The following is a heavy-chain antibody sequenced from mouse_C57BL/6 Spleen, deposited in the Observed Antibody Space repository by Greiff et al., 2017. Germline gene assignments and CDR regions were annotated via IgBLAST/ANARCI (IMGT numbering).Heavy chain of an antibody. V-gene: IGHV3-6*01. CDR3: AREEDYGNCLAY. J-gene: IGHJ3*01. Sequence: EVHLVESGPGLVKPSQSLSLTCSVTGYSITSGYYWNWIRQFPGNKLEWMGYISYDGSNNYNPSLKNRISITRDTSKNQFFLKLNSVTTEDTATYYCAREEDYGNCLAYWGQGTLVTVSA. CDR2: ISYDGSN. D-gene: IGHD2-1*01. CDR1: GYSITSGYY.